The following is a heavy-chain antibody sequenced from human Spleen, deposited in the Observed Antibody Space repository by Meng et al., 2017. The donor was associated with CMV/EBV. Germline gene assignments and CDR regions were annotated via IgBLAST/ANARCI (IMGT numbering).Heavy chain of an antibody. CDR3: SLALNGSSIDY. CDR1: GCSLSPCGGD. Sequence: ITLNVVHPTCVKPTQSLTLSCTSSGCSLSPCGGDVVGIRHPPVKTLDWLARIYMDDDKRYSPSLKTRHTITKNTSIDQGILTITNMDLFYTATDYHSLALNGSSIDYWGQGTLVTVSS. D-gene: IGHD6-6*01. V-gene: IGHV2-5*02. CDR2: IYMDDDK. J-gene: IGHJ4*02.